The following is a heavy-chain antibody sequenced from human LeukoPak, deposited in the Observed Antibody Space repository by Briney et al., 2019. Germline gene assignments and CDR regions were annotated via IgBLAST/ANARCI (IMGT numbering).Heavy chain of an antibody. J-gene: IGHJ3*02. D-gene: IGHD3-10*02. CDR1: GFTFDDHA. V-gene: IGHV3-20*04. Sequence: GGSLRLPCEVSGFTFDDHAINWVRQAPGKGLEGVANINWNGGSTGYGDSVKGRFTISRDNTKNSVFLQMHSLRGDDTALYYCARDMLLEDAFDIWGQGTMVIVSS. CDR3: ARDMLLEDAFDI. CDR2: INWNGGST.